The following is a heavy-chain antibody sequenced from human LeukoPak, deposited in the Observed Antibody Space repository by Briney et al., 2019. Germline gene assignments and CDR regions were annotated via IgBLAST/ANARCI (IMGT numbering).Heavy chain of an antibody. D-gene: IGHD6-6*01. V-gene: IGHV4-4*02. CDR3: ARGSWQLAEEVY. CDR1: SGSIFSTNW. Sequence: SETLSLTCTVSSGSIFSTNWWSWVRQPPGKGLEWIGQIFHSGSTSYSPSLKSRVTISMDKSKNQISLRLTSVTAADTAVYYCARGSWQLAEEVYWGQGTLVTVSS. J-gene: IGHJ4*02. CDR2: IFHSGST.